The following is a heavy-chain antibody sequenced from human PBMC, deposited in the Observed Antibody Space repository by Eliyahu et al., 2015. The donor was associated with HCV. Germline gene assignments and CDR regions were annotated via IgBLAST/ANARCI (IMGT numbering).Heavy chain of an antibody. D-gene: IGHD4-17*01. CDR3: AKGGLGDYPAAGVVV. CDR2: IYHSGRT. J-gene: IGHJ6*02. Sequence: GLVKPSEIYHSGRTNYNPSLESRVTISVDKSKKQFSLKVRSVTAADTAVYYCAKGGLGDYPAAGVVVWGQGTTVTVSS. V-gene: IGHV4-4*02.